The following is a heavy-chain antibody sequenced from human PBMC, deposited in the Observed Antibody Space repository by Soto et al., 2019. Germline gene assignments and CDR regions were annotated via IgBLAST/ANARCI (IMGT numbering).Heavy chain of an antibody. J-gene: IGHJ2*01. D-gene: IGHD4-4*01. Sequence: ASVKVSCKASGGTFSSYAISWVRQAPGQGLEWMGGIIPIFGTANYAQKFQGRVTITADESTSTAYMELSSLRSEDTAVYYCARDRGVTTLNWYFDLWGRGTLVTASS. CDR3: ARDRGVTTLNWYFDL. V-gene: IGHV1-69*13. CDR2: IIPIFGTA. CDR1: GGTFSSYA.